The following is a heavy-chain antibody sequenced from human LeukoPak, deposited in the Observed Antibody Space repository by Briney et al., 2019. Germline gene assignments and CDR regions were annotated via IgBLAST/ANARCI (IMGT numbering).Heavy chain of an antibody. J-gene: IGHJ4*02. D-gene: IGHD2-2*01. CDR3: AKQSLGYCSSTSCWNYFDY. V-gene: IGHV3-30*18. CDR2: ISYDGSNK. CDR1: GFTFSSYS. Sequence: GGPLRLSCAASGFTFSSYSMHWVRQAPGKGLEWVAVISYDGSNKYYADSVKGRFTISRDNSKNTLYLQMNSLRAEDTAVYYCAKQSLGYCSSTSCWNYFDYWGQGTLVTVSS.